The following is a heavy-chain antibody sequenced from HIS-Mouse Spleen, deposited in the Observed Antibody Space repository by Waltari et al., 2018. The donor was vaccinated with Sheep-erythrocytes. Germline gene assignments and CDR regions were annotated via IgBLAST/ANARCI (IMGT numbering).Heavy chain of an antibody. J-gene: IGHJ2*01. CDR3: ASPPRDTAMVDWYFDL. CDR2: IYYSGST. V-gene: IGHV4-39*07. CDR1: GGSISSSSYY. Sequence: QLQLQESGPGLVKPSETLSLTCTVPGGSISSSSYYLGWIRQPPGKGLEWIGSIYYSGSTYYNPSLKSRVTISVDTSKNQFSLKLSSVTAADTAVYYCASPPRDTAMVDWYFDLWGRGTLVTVSS. D-gene: IGHD5-18*01.